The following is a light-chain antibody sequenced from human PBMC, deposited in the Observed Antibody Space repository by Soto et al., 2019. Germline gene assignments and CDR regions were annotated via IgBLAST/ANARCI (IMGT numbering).Light chain of an antibody. J-gene: IGKJ1*01. CDR2: WAS. CDR1: QTVLDSSKNKDY. Sequence: DIVMTQSPDSLAVSLGERATIKCKSSQTVLDSSKNKDYLTWYQQKPGQPPKLLIYWASTREFGVPDRFSGSGSGTNSTLTISSLQAEDVAVYYCHQYYSTPRTFGHGTKVEIK. CDR3: HQYYSTPRT. V-gene: IGKV4-1*01.